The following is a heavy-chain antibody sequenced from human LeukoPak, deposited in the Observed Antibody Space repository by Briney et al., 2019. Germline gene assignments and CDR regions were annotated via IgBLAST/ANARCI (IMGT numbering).Heavy chain of an antibody. V-gene: IGHV1-2*02. CDR2: IDPNSGGT. CDR1: GYTFTGYY. J-gene: IGHJ4*02. Sequence: ASVKVSCKASGYTFTGYYMHWVRQAPGQGLEWMGWIDPNSGGTNYAQKLQGRVTMTTDTSTSTAYVELRSLRSDDTAVYYCARDRTTKWELLGYWGQGTLVTVSS. D-gene: IGHD1-26*01. CDR3: ARDRTTKWELLGY.